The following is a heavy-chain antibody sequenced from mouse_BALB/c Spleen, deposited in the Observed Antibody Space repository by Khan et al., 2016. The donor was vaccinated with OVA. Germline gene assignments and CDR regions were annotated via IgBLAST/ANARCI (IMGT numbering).Heavy chain of an antibody. D-gene: IGHD2-3*01. J-gene: IGHJ4*01. V-gene: IGHV3-2*02. CDR1: GYSITSDYA. CDR3: ARDGSRYNYAMDY. Sequence: EVQLVESGLGLVNPSQSLSLTCTVTGYSITSDYAWNWIRQFPGNKLEWMGYINYSGSTNYNPALKSRISITRDTSKNQFFLQLNSVTTEDTATYYCARDGSRYNYAMDYWGQGTSVTVSS. CDR2: INYSGST.